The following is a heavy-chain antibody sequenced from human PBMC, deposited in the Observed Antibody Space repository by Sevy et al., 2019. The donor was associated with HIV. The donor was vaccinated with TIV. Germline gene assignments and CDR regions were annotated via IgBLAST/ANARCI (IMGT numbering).Heavy chain of an antibody. CDR3: AREPTYYYDSSGYYLFDY. J-gene: IGHJ4*02. CDR1: GFTFSSYS. V-gene: IGHV3-48*01. Sequence: GESLKISCAASGFTFSSYSMNWVRQAPGKGLEWVSYISSSSSTIYYADSVKGRFTISRDNAKNSLYLQMNSLRAEDTAVYYCAREPTYYYDSSGYYLFDYWGQGTLVTVSS. D-gene: IGHD3-22*01. CDR2: ISSSSSTI.